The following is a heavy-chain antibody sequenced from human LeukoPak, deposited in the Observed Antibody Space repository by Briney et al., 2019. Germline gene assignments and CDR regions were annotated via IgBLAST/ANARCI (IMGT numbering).Heavy chain of an antibody. Sequence: SETLSLTCTVSGGSISSSSYYWGWIRQPPGKGLEWIGYIYYSGSTNYNPSLKSRVTISVDTSKNQFSLKLSSVTAADTAVYYCARDPGPNYDILTGYSGYGMDVWGQGTTVTVSS. D-gene: IGHD3-9*01. CDR2: IYYSGST. V-gene: IGHV4-61*01. CDR3: ARDPGPNYDILTGYSGYGMDV. J-gene: IGHJ6*02. CDR1: GGSISSSSYY.